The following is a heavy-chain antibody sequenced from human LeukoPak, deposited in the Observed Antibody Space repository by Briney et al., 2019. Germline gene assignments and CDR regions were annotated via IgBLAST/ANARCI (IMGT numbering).Heavy chain of an antibody. Sequence: GGSLRLSCAASGFIFSSYAMHWVRQAPGKGLEWVAVISYDGSNEYYADSVKGRFTISRDNSKNTLYLQMNSLRAEDTAVYYCARDAMIVVVSPPDYWGQGTLVTVSS. CDR2: ISYDGSNE. V-gene: IGHV3-30*04. D-gene: IGHD3-22*01. CDR3: ARDAMIVVVSPPDY. J-gene: IGHJ4*02. CDR1: GFIFSSYA.